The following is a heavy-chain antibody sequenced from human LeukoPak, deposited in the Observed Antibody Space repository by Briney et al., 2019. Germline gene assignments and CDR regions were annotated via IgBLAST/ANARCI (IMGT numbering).Heavy chain of an antibody. V-gene: IGHV4-4*07. CDR3: TSLKAFSSGWNWFDP. CDR2: IHASGST. CDR1: LDSINSYH. J-gene: IGHJ5*02. Sequence: SETLSLTCTVSLDSINSYHWSWIRQPAGKGLEWIGRIHASGSTNHNPSLQSRVTLSIDTSKNQFSLNLSSVTAADTAVYYYTSLKAFSSGWNWFDPWGQGTLVTVSS. D-gene: IGHD6-19*01.